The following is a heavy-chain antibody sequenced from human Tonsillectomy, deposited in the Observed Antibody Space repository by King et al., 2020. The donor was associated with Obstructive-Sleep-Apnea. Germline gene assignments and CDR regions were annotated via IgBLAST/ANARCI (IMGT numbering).Heavy chain of an antibody. J-gene: IGHJ4*02. CDR3: AIWLSGYFDY. Sequence: VQLVESGAEVKKPGASVKVSCKASGYTFTDYYIHWVRQAPGQGLEWMGWINPNSGATNYAQKFKGRVTMTRDTSISTADMEVSRLRSDDTAVYYCAIWLSGYFDYWGQGTLVTVSS. CDR1: GYTFTDYY. CDR2: INPNSGAT. D-gene: IGHD5-18*01. V-gene: IGHV1-2*02.